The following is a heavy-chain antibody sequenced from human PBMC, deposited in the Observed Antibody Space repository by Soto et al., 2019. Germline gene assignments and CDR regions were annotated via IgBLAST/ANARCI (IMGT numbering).Heavy chain of an antibody. CDR1: GGSISSYY. CDR3: ARSDVDTAMGGFVY. CDR2: IYYSGST. D-gene: IGHD5-18*01. J-gene: IGHJ4*02. V-gene: IGHV4-59*01. Sequence: QVQLQESGPGLVKPSETLSLTCTVSGGSISSYYWSWIRQPPGKGLEWIGYIYYSGSTNYNPSLKSRVTISVDTSKNQFSLKLSSVTAADTAVYYCARSDVDTAMGGFVYWGQGTLVTVSS.